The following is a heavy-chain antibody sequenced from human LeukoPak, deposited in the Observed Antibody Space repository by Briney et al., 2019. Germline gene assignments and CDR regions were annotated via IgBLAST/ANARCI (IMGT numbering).Heavy chain of an antibody. CDR1: GGSISSYY. Sequence: SETLSLTCTVSGGSISSYYWSWIRQPAGKGLEWIGRIYTSGSTNYNPSLKSRVTMSVDTSKNQFSLKLSSVTAADTAVYYCARSHPYSFVVVQAARGYYYYGMDVWGQGTTVTVSS. CDR3: ARSHPYSFVVVQAARGYYYYGMDV. V-gene: IGHV4-4*07. D-gene: IGHD2-2*01. J-gene: IGHJ6*02. CDR2: IYTSGST.